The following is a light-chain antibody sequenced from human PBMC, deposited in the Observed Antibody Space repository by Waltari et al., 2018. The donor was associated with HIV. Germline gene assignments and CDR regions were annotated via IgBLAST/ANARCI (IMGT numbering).Light chain of an antibody. J-gene: IGKJ2*01. CDR3: QQYDDGPRGIT. CDR2: EVA. Sequence: EIVMTQSPPTLAVSPGQRVTLSCRASQSISAKVAWYQQRPGQAPRLLIYEVATRPTGIPARFSGSGSGTEFPLTISSLQSEDFATYFCQQYDDGPRGITFGPGTMLEIK. CDR1: QSISAK. V-gene: IGKV3-15*01.